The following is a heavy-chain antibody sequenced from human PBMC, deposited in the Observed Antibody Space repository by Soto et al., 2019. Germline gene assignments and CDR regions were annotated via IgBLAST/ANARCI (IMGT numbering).Heavy chain of an antibody. D-gene: IGHD6-13*01. CDR3: AREGNSSSWSYFRY. CDR2: ISYDGRNK. V-gene: IGHV3-30*04. CDR1: GFTFSVHA. J-gene: IGHJ4*02. Sequence: GGSLLLSCSASGFTFSVHAMHLVRQAPGKGLEWVEVISYDGRNKYDADSVKGRFTISRDNSKNTLYLQMNSLRAEDTAVYYCAREGNSSSWSYFRYWGQGTLVTVSS.